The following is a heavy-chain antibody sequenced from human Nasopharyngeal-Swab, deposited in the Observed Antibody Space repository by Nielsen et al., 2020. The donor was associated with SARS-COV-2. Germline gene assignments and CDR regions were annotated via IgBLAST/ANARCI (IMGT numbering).Heavy chain of an antibody. V-gene: IGHV3-7*01. CDR1: GFTFSSYW. CDR2: IKQSGSGQ. D-gene: IGHD2-2*01. Sequence: GGSLRLCCAASGFTFSSYWMSWVRQAPGKGLEWVAHIKQSGSGQYYVDSVKGRFTISRDNAKNSLSLQMNSLRAEDTAVYYCARYCSTTSCPRGFDYWGQGTLVTVSS. CDR3: ARYCSTTSCPRGFDY. J-gene: IGHJ4*02.